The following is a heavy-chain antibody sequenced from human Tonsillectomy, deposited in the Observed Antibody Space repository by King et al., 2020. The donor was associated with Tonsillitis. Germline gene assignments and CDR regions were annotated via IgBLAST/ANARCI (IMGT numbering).Heavy chain of an antibody. CDR3: AHITGTYEKNDYYHSSGFYSHFDY. V-gene: IGHV2-5*02. D-gene: IGHD3-22*01. CDR2: IYWDDDR. CDR1: GFSFSTYGVG. J-gene: IGHJ4*02. Sequence: TLKESGPTLVKPTQTLTLTCTFSGFSFSTYGVGVGWVRQPPGKALEWLALIYWDDDRRYSPSLKSRLTITKDTSRNQVVLTVTNMDPVDTATYYCAHITGTYEKNDYYHSSGFYSHFDYWGQGTLVTVSS.